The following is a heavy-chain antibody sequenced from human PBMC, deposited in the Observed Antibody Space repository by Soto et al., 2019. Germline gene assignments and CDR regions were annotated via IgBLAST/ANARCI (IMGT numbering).Heavy chain of an antibody. CDR1: GYTFTSYG. Sequence: GASVKVSCKASGYTFTSYGISWVRQAPGQGLEWMGWISAYNGNTNYAQKLQGRVTMTTDTSTSTAYMELRSLRSDDTAVYYCARANFWSGYYPPPWFDPWGQGTLVTVSS. D-gene: IGHD3-3*01. CDR3: ARANFWSGYYPPPWFDP. CDR2: ISAYNGNT. V-gene: IGHV1-18*01. J-gene: IGHJ5*02.